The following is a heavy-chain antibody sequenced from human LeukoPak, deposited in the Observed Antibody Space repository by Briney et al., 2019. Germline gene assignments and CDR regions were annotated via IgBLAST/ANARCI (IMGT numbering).Heavy chain of an antibody. D-gene: IGHD2-2*01. CDR3: ARSDCSTTSCYTMDV. CDR1: GYSFTSYW. Sequence: GESLKISCKGSGYSFTSYWIGWVRQMPGKGLEWMGIIYPGDSDTRYSPSFQGQVTISADKSISTAYLQWSSLKASDTAIYYCARSDCSTTSCYTMDVWGKGTTVTVSS. V-gene: IGHV5-51*01. J-gene: IGHJ6*04. CDR2: IYPGDSDT.